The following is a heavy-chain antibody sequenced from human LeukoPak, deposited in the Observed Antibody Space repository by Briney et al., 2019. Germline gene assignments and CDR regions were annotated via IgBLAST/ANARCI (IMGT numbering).Heavy chain of an antibody. CDR1: GGSFSGYY. V-gene: IGHV4-34*01. D-gene: IGHD3-22*01. J-gene: IGHJ4*02. Sequence: SETLSLTCAVYGGSFSGYYWSWIRQPPGKGLEWIGEINHSGSTNYNPSLKSRVTISVDTSKNQFSLKLSSVTAADTAVYYCARAGYYYDSIGRRFDYWGQGTLVTVSP. CDR2: INHSGST. CDR3: ARAGYYYDSIGRRFDY.